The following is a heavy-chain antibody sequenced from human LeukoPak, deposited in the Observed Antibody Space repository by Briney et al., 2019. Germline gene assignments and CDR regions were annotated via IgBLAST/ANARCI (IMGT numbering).Heavy chain of an antibody. V-gene: IGHV3-48*03. J-gene: IGHJ4*02. CDR2: ISSSGSTI. D-gene: IGHD4-17*01. CDR3: ARLLDYGDYIDY. Sequence: GGSLRLSCAASGFTFSSYEMNWVRQAPGKGLEWVSYISSSGSTIYYADSVKGRFTISRDNAKNSLYLQMNSLRAEDTAVYYCARLLDYGDYIDYWGQGTLVTVSS. CDR1: GFTFSSYE.